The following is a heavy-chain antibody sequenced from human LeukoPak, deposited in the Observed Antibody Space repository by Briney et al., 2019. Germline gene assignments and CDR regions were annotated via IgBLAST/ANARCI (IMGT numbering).Heavy chain of an antibody. CDR1: GFSFISVW. V-gene: IGHV3-7*01. J-gene: IGHJ4*02. Sequence: GGSLRLSCVGSGFSFISVWLNWVRQTPGKGLEWVANIKQDGSEKYYADSVKGRFTISRDNTKNSLSLQMNSLRAEDTAVYYCARAGSNWNYVYWGQGTLVTVSS. CDR3: ARAGSNWNYVY. D-gene: IGHD1-7*01. CDR2: IKQDGSEK.